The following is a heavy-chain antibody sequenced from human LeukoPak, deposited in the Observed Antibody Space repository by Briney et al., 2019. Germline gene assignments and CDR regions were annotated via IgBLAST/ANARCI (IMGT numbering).Heavy chain of an antibody. D-gene: IGHD6-13*01. J-gene: IGHJ4*02. V-gene: IGHV3-74*01. CDR3: ARSRSVDY. CDR1: GFSFTDYP. CDR2: IKSDGSST. Sequence: PGGSLRLSCATSGFSFTDYPMNWVRQAPGKGLVWVSHIKSDGSSTSYADSVKGRFTISRDNAKNSLYLQMNSLRDEDTAVYYCARSRSVDYWGQGTLVTVSS.